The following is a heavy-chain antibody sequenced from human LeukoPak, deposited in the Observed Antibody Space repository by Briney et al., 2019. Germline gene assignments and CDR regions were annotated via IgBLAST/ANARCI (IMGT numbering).Heavy chain of an antibody. CDR3: ARGGCSGGSCYPFLDAFDI. J-gene: IGHJ3*02. CDR2: IYYSGST. CDR1: GGSISSGDYY. Sequence: SQTLSLTCTVSGGSISSGDYYWSWIRQPPGKGLEWIGYIYYSGSTYYNPSLKSRVTISVDTSKNQFSLKLSSVTAADTAVYYCARGGCSGGSCYPFLDAFDIWGQGTMGTVSS. D-gene: IGHD2-15*01. V-gene: IGHV4-30-4*08.